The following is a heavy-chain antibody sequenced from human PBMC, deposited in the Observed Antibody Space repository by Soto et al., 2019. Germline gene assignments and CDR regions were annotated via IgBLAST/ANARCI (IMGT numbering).Heavy chain of an antibody. CDR3: ARVNRGAFNP. Sequence: SETLSLTCTVSGGSIHDYYWVWIRQPPGKGLEWIGSIFYTGSTDCNPSLKSRVTLSLATSKNQFSLNLSSVTAADTAVYYCARVNRGAFNPWGQGTLVTVSS. D-gene: IGHD3-16*01. V-gene: IGHV4-59*01. CDR1: GGSIHDYY. CDR2: IFYTGST. J-gene: IGHJ5*02.